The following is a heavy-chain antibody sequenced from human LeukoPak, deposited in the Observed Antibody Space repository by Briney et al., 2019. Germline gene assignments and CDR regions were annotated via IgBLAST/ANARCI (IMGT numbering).Heavy chain of an antibody. CDR1: GGSFSGYY. CDR3: ARGRARDGSYPWFDS. Sequence: SETLSLTCAVYGGSFSGYYWSWIRQPPGKGLEWIGEINHSGSTNYNPSLDSRVSISVDTSKNQFSLRLSSVTAADTAIYYCARGRARDGSYPWFDSWGQGTLVTVSS. D-gene: IGHD3-10*01. J-gene: IGHJ5*01. CDR2: INHSGST. V-gene: IGHV4-34*01.